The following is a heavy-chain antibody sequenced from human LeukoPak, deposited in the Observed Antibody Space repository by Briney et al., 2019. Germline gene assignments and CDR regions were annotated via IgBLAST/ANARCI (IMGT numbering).Heavy chain of an antibody. V-gene: IGHV3-7*04. CDR3: ARASCSGGSCYSGDYFDY. J-gene: IGHJ4*02. D-gene: IGHD2-15*01. CDR1: GFTLSSYW. Sequence: GGSLRLTCAASGFTLSSYWMTWVRQAPGKGLEWVANINQDGSEKYYVDSVKGRFTISRDNAKNSLYLQMNSLRAEDTAVYYCARASCSGGSCYSGDYFDYWGQGTLVTVSS. CDR2: INQDGSEK.